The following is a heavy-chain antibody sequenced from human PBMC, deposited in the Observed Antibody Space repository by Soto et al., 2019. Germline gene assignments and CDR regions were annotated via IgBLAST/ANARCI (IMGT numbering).Heavy chain of an antibody. CDR2: IYVTGAV. D-gene: IGHD2-21*01. CDR3: ARLRIATNNYKWFDP. V-gene: IGHV4-31*03. Sequence: SETLSLNCSVSGAALNSGNYYWSWIRQFPGKGLEWIGHIYVTGAVDYNPSLRDRITISQDTSERQFSLSLRLVTAADTAVYYCARLRIATNNYKWFDPWGQGTLVTVSS. J-gene: IGHJ5*02. CDR1: GAALNSGNYY.